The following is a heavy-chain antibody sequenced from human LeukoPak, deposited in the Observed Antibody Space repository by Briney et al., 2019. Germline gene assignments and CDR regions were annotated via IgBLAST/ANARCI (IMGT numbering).Heavy chain of an antibody. Sequence: GGSLRLSCAASGFTFSSYATSWVRQAPGKGLEWVSSISGSSTYYADSVKGRFTISRDNSKNTLYLQMNSLRAEDTAVYYCAKGVSSLTFSFDYWGQGTLVTVSS. D-gene: IGHD6-13*01. J-gene: IGHJ4*02. CDR2: ISGSST. CDR3: AKGVSSLTFSFDY. V-gene: IGHV3-23*01. CDR1: GFTFSSYA.